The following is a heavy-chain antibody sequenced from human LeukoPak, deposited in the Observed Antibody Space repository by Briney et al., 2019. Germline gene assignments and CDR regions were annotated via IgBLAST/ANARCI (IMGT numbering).Heavy chain of an antibody. J-gene: IGHJ4*02. CDR2: ISGSGDTT. V-gene: IGHV3-23*01. CDR1: GFTFSSYA. CDR3: AKGIEVAGNSQYFDY. D-gene: IGHD6-19*01. Sequence: GGSLRLSCAASGFTFSSYAMSWVRQAPGKGLEWVSGISGSGDTTHYADSVKGRFTISRDNPKNTVYLQMNSLRAEDTAVYYCAKGIEVAGNSQYFDYWGQGTLVIVSS.